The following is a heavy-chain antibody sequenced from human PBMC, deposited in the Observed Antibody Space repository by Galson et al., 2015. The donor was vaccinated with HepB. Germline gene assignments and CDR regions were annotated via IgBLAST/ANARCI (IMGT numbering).Heavy chain of an antibody. V-gene: IGHV3-11*01. Sequence: LRLSCAASGFTFSDYYMSWIRQAPGEGLEWVSYISSSGSTIYYADSVKGRFTISRDNAKDSLYLQMNSLRAEDTAVYYCARSSSAFANWFDPWGQGTLVTVSS. J-gene: IGHJ5*02. CDR2: ISSSGSTI. CDR3: ARSSSAFANWFDP. CDR1: GFTFSDYY. D-gene: IGHD6-25*01.